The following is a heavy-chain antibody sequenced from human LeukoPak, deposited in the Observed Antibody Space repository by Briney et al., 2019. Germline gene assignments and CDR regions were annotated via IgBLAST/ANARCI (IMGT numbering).Heavy chain of an antibody. D-gene: IGHD1-1*01. J-gene: IGHJ5*02. CDR2: IYYSGST. Sequence: SETLSLTCTVSGGSISSYYWSWIRQPPGKGLEWIGYIYYSGSTNYNPSLKSRVTISVDTSKNQFSLKLSSVTAADTAVYYCARHALEGWFDPWGQGTLATVSS. V-gene: IGHV4-59*08. CDR3: ARHALEGWFDP. CDR1: GGSISSYY.